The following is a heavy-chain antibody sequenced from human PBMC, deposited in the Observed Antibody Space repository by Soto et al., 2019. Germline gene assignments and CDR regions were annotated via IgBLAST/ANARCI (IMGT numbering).Heavy chain of an antibody. Sequence: SVKVSCKASGGTFSSYAISWVRQAPGQGLEWMGGIIPIFGTANYAQKFQGRVTITADESTSTAYMELSSLRSEDTAVYYCATRKYDYDSSGYGAPANWGKGTLDTVAS. V-gene: IGHV1-69*13. CDR3: ATRKYDYDSSGYGAPAN. J-gene: IGHJ4*02. D-gene: IGHD3-22*01. CDR1: GGTFSSYA. CDR2: IIPIFGTA.